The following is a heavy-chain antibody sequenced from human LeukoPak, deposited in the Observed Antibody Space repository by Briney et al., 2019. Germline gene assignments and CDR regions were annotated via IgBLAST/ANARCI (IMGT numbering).Heavy chain of an antibody. Sequence: GGSLRLSCAASGFTFSSYSMNWVRQAPGKGLEWVSSISSTSNYIYYADSVKGRFTISRDNAKTSLYLQMNSLRAEDTAVYYCAKDREISGSYSPYYYYGMDVWGQGTTVTVSS. V-gene: IGHV3-21*01. CDR1: GFTFSSYS. CDR3: AKDREISGSYSPYYYYGMDV. D-gene: IGHD1-26*01. CDR2: ISSTSNYI. J-gene: IGHJ6*02.